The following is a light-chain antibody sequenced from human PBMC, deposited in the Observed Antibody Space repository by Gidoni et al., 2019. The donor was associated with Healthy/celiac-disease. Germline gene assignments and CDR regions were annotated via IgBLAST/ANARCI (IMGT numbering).Light chain of an antibody. CDR2: GNS. Sequence: QSVLTQPPSVSGASGQRVPISCTGSSSNIGAGYDVHWYQQLPGTAPKLLIYGNSNRPSWVPDRFSGSKSGTSASLAIPGLQAEDEADYYCQSYDSSLSALYVFGTGTKVTVL. CDR3: QSYDSSLSALYV. J-gene: IGLJ1*01. V-gene: IGLV1-40*01. CDR1: SSNIGAGYD.